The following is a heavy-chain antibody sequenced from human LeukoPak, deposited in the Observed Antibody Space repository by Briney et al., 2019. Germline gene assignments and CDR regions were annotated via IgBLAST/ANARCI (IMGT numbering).Heavy chain of an antibody. Sequence: ASVKLSCKVSGYTLTELSMHWVRQAPGKGLEWMGGFDPEDGETIYAQKFQGRVTMTEDTSTDTAYMELSSLRSEDTAVYYCATGVPYYYDSSGGSFDYWGQGTLVTVSS. D-gene: IGHD3-22*01. CDR3: ATGVPYYYDSSGGSFDY. CDR2: FDPEDGET. V-gene: IGHV1-24*01. CDR1: GYTLTELS. J-gene: IGHJ4*02.